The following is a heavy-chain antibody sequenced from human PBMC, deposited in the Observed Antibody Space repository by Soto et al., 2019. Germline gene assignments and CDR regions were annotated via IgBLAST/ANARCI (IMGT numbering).Heavy chain of an antibody. V-gene: IGHV3-23*01. CDR1: GFAFSSYA. D-gene: IGHD2-15*01. CDR2: ISGSGGST. J-gene: IGHJ3*02. CDR3: PKDGSAEGSCSGGSCYGAFDI. Sequence: GGSLRLSCAASGFAFSSYAMSWVRQAPGKGLEWVSAISGSGGSTYYADSVKGRFTISRDNSKNTLYLQMNSLRAEDTAVYYCPKDGSAEGSCSGGSCYGAFDIWGQGTMVTVSS.